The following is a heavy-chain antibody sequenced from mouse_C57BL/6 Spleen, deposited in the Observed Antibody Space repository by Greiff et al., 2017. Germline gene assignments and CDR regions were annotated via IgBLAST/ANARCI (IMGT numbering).Heavy chain of an antibody. J-gene: IGHJ2*01. CDR3: ARGGYYVGY. CDR2: INPGSGGT. V-gene: IGHV1-54*01. D-gene: IGHD1-1*02. Sequence: VQLVESGAELVRPGTSVKVSCKASGYAFTNYLIEWVKQRPGQGLEWIGVINPGSGGTNYNEKFKGKATLTADKSSSTAYMQLSSLTSEDSAVYFCARGGYYVGYWGQGTTLTVSS. CDR1: GYAFTNYL.